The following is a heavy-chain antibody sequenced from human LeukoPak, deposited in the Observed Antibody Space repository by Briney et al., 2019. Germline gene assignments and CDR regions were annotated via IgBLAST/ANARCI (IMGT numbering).Heavy chain of an antibody. CDR1: GGSFSSGGYS. CDR3: ARVSHYGGNSGWFDP. CDR2: IYYSGST. J-gene: IGHJ5*02. Sequence: SETLSLTCAVSGGSFSSGGYSWSWIRQPPGKGLEWIGYIYYSGSTYYNPSLKSRVTISVDTSKNQFSLKLSSVTAADTAVYYCARVSHYGGNSGWFDPWGQGTLVTVST. D-gene: IGHD4-23*01. V-gene: IGHV4-30-4*07.